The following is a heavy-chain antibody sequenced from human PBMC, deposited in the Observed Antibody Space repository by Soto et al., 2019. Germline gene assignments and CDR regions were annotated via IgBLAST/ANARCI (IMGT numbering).Heavy chain of an antibody. CDR1: GGCISSSGYY. J-gene: IGHJ4*02. Sequence: QLQLQESGPGLVKPSETLSLTCTVSGGCISSSGYYWGWIRQPPGKGLEWIGTIYYSGSTYYNPSLKSRVTISVDTSKNQFSLKLRSVTAADTAVYYCARQFSVYGDYGRYFDFWGQGTLVTVSS. CDR2: IYYSGST. V-gene: IGHV4-39*01. CDR3: ARQFSVYGDYGRYFDF. D-gene: IGHD4-17*01.